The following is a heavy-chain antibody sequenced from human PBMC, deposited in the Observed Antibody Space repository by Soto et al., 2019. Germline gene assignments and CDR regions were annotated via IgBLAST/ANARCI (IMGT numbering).Heavy chain of an antibody. CDR1: GDSVRNQY. CDR3: ARTIAYGQMDV. Sequence: SETLSLTCTVSGDSVRNQYWSWIRRPPGRGLERIGYIYRSGSTKYNPSLKSRLTISVDTSKNQFSLKLSSVTAADTAVYYCARTIAYGQMDVWGKGNTVTVSS. V-gene: IGHV4-4*09. D-gene: IGHD2-21*01. CDR2: IYRSGST. J-gene: IGHJ6*04.